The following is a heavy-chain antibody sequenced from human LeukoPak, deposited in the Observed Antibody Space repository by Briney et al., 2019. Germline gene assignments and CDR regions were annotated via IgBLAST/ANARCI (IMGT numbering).Heavy chain of an antibody. CDR1: GFTFSSYS. D-gene: IGHD3-22*01. CDR3: ARDCSYDSSGYYFGVNGMDV. J-gene: IGHJ6*02. CDR2: ISSSSSYI. V-gene: IGHV3-21*01. Sequence: GGSLRLSCAASGFTFSSYSMNWVRQAPGKGLEWVSSISSSSSYIYYADSVKGRFTISRDNAKNSLYLQMNSLRAEDTAVYYCARDCSYDSSGYYFGVNGMDVWGQGTTVTVSS.